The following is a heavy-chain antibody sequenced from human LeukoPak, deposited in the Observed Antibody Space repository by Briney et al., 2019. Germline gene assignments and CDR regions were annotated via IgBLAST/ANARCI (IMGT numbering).Heavy chain of an antibody. J-gene: IGHJ4*02. Sequence: GGSLRLSCAASGFTFRNYGMQWVRQTPGKGLEWVTLISYDGSDKYYADSVKGRFSISRDNSKNTLYLQMNSLRAEDTAVYYCASLRSGSGTFYNDYWGQGTLVAVSS. CDR3: ASLRSGSGTFYNDY. V-gene: IGHV3-30*03. CDR2: ISYDGSDK. D-gene: IGHD3-10*01. CDR1: GFTFRNYG.